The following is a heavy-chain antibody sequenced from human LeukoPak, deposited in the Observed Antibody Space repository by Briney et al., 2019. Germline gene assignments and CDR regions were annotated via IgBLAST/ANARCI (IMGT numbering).Heavy chain of an antibody. CDR3: ARDRVDYPPS. Sequence: SVKVSCKASGYTFTSYDINWVRQAPGQGLEWMGGIIPIFGTANYAQKFQGRVTITTDESTSTAYMELSSLRSEDTAVYYCARDRVDYPPSWGQGTLVTVSS. CDR1: GYTFTSYD. V-gene: IGHV1-69*05. J-gene: IGHJ5*02. CDR2: IIPIFGTA. D-gene: IGHD4-11*01.